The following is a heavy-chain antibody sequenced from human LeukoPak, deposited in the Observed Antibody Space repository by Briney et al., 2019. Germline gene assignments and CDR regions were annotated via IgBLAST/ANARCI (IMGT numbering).Heavy chain of an antibody. CDR1: GGSISSSSYY. CDR3: ARRTILTGSDY. J-gene: IGHJ4*02. D-gene: IGHD3-9*01. Sequence: SETLSLTCTVSGGSISSSSYYWGWIRQPPGKGLEWIGSIYYTGSTYYNPSLKSRVTISVDTSKNQFSLKLSSVTAADTAVYYCARRTILTGSDYWGQGTLVTVSS. CDR2: IYYTGST. V-gene: IGHV4-39*01.